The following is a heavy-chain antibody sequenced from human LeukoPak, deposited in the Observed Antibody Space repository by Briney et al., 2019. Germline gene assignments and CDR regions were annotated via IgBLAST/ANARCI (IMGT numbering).Heavy chain of an antibody. Sequence: SETLSLTCTVSGGSISSYYWSWIRQPPGKGLEWIGYIYYSGSTNYNPSLKSRVTISVDTSKNLFSLKLSSVTAADTAVYYCARAPEDAFDIWGQGTMVTVSS. CDR2: IYYSGST. CDR1: GGSISSYY. V-gene: IGHV4-59*01. J-gene: IGHJ3*02. CDR3: ARAPEDAFDI.